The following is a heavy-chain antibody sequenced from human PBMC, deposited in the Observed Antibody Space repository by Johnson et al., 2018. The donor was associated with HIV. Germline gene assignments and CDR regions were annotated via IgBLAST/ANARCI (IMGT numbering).Heavy chain of an antibody. CDR2: IYTDGST. CDR1: GFAVSKNY. V-gene: IGHV3-53*01. D-gene: IGHD7-27*01. J-gene: IGHJ3*02. CDR3: ARVKSYGNWGSRKGGRESRAAFDI. Sequence: VQLVESGGGVIQPGGSLRLSCAASGFAVSKNYMGWVRQAPGKGLEWVSVIYTDGSTYYADSVKGRFTISRDNSKKTLYLQMNNLRVEDTAVYYCARVKSYGNWGSRKGGRESRAAFDIWGQGTMVTVSS.